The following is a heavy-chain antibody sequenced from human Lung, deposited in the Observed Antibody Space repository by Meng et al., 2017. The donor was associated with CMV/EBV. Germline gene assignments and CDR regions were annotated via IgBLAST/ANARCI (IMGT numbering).Heavy chain of an antibody. D-gene: IGHD3-3*01. J-gene: IGHJ6*02. CDR3: ALDSSVGVGFLEWSPYYYYGMDG. Sequence: SLXCTVPGGPISSVGYYWSWIRQHPGKGLEWIGYIYYSGSTYHNPSLKSRVTISVDTSKNQFSLKLSSVTAADTSVYYCALDSSVGVGFLEWSPYYYYGMDGXGQGXTVTVSS. CDR2: IYYSGST. CDR1: GGPISSVGYY. V-gene: IGHV4-31*03.